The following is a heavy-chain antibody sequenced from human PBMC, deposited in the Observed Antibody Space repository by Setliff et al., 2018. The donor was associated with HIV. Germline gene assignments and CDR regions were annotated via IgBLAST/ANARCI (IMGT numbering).Heavy chain of an antibody. V-gene: IGHV3-48*04. CDR3: ASHNSGWKRADY. J-gene: IGHJ4*02. D-gene: IGHD6-19*01. CDR2: ISSSGSTI. Sequence: GGSLRLSCAASGFTFSSYGMHWVRQAPGKGLEWLSYISSSGSTIYYADSVKGRFTVSRDNAKNSLYLQMNSLRAEDTAVYYCASHNSGWKRADYWGQGTLVTVSS. CDR1: GFTFSSYG.